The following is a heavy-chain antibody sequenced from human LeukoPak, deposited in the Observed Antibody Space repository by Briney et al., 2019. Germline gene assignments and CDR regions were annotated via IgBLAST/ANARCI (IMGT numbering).Heavy chain of an antibody. Sequence: SETLSLTCTVSGGSVSSGSYYWSWIRQPPGKGLEWIGYIYYSGSTNYNPSLKSRVTISVDTPKNQFSLKLSSVTAADTAVYYCARVRYNWNDLAFDYWGQGTLVTVSS. V-gene: IGHV4-61*01. CDR3: ARVRYNWNDLAFDY. CDR2: IYYSGST. J-gene: IGHJ4*02. CDR1: GGSVSSGSYY. D-gene: IGHD1-20*01.